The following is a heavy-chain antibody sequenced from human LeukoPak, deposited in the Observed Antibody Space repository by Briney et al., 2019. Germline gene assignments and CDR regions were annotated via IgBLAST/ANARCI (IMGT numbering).Heavy chain of an antibody. Sequence: AGGSLRLSCAASGFTFSSYWIHWVRQAPGKGLVWVSRINSDGSSTSYADSVKGRFTISRDNAKNTLYLQMNDLRAEDTAVYYCAREAVAGTGWFDPWGQGTLVTVSS. V-gene: IGHV3-74*01. D-gene: IGHD6-19*01. CDR1: GFTFSSYW. J-gene: IGHJ5*02. CDR2: INSDGSST. CDR3: AREAVAGTGWFDP.